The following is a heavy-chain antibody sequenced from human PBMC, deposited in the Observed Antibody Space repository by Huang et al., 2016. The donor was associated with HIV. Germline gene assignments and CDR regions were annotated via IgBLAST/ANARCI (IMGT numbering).Heavy chain of an antibody. CDR2: ILHSGDT. CDR1: GGSISSGGHF. Sequence: QVKLQESGPGLVKPSQTLSLTCTVSGGSISSGGHFWSWIRQPPGKGMEWIGSILHSGDTYYNPSLKSRVTLSRDTSKKQFSLKLNSVTAADTAIYYCARDPDSREGYWGQGTLVTVSS. CDR3: ARDPDSREGY. V-gene: IGHV4-30-4*08. J-gene: IGHJ4*02.